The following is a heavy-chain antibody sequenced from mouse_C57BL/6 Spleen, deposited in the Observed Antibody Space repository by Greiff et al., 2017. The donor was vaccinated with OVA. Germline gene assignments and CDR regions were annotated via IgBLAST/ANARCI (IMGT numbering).Heavy chain of an antibody. J-gene: IGHJ4*01. V-gene: IGHV5-16*01. CDR2: INYDGSST. CDR1: GFTFSDYY. CDR3: ARERDYYGSSSYAMDY. Sequence: EVMLVESEGGLVQPGSSMKLSCTASGFTFSDYYMAWVRQVPEKGLEWVANINYDGSSTYYLDSLKSRFIISRDNAKNILYLQMSSLKSEDTATYYCARERDYYGSSSYAMDYWGQGTSVTVSS. D-gene: IGHD1-1*01.